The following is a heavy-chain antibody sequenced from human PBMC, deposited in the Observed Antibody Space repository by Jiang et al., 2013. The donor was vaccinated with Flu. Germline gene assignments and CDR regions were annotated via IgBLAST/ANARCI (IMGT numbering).Heavy chain of an antibody. D-gene: IGHD1-26*01. Sequence: IIYPGDSDTRYSPSFQGQVTISADKSITTAYLQWDSLKASDTAMYYCARLAYSGSYKWFDYWGQGTRVTVSS. CDR3: ARLAYSGSYKWFDY. J-gene: IGHJ4*02. V-gene: IGHV5-51*01. CDR2: IYPGDSDT.